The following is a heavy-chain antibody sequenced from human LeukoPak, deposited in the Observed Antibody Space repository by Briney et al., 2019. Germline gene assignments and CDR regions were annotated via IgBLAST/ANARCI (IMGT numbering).Heavy chain of an antibody. CDR3: AKFFTGEYVRAFDV. CDR2: IRYDGSNK. J-gene: IGHJ3*01. V-gene: IGHV3-30*02. Sequence: PGGSLRHSCAASGFTFSSYGMHWVRQAPGKGLEWVAFIRYDGSNKYYADSVKGRFTISRDNSKNTLYLQMNSLRAEDTAVYYCAKFFTGEYVRAFDVWGQGTMVTVSS. D-gene: IGHD3-10*02. CDR1: GFTFSSYG.